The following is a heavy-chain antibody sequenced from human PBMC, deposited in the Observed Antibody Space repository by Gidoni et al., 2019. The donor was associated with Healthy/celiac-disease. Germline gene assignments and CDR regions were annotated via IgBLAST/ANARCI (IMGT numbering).Heavy chain of an antibody. CDR1: GGTFSSYA. Sequence: QVQLVQSGAEVKKPGSSVKVSCKASGGTFSSYAISWVRQAPGQGLEWMGGIIPIFGTANYEQKFQGRVTITADESTSTAYMELSSLRSEDTAVYYWARGGWGYCSGGSCYSYYYGMDVWGQGTTVTVSS. V-gene: IGHV1-69*01. J-gene: IGHJ6*02. D-gene: IGHD2-15*01. CDR3: ARGGWGYCSGGSCYSYYYGMDV. CDR2: IIPIFGTA.